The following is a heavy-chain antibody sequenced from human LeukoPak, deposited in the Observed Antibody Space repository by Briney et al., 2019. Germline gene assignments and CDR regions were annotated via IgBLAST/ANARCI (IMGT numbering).Heavy chain of an antibody. CDR3: ARAFGTMIVPPYTWYFDL. V-gene: IGHV4-59*01. CDR1: GGSISSYY. Sequence: SETLSLTCTVSGGSISSYYWSWIRQPPGKGLEWIGYIYYSGSTNYNPSLKSRVTISVDTSKNQLSLKLSSVTAADTAVYYCARAFGTMIVPPYTWYFDLWGRGTLVTVSS. CDR2: IYYSGST. J-gene: IGHJ2*01. D-gene: IGHD3-22*01.